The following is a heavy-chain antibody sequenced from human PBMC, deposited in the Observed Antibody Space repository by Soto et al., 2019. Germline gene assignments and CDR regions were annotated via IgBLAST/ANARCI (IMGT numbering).Heavy chain of an antibody. Sequence: QVQLVQSGAEVKKPGSSVKVSCKASGGTFSSYAVSWVRQAPGKGLEWMGGIIPIFGTANYAQKFQGRVTITADESTSTAYMELSSLRSEDTAVYYCATDRHIVVVTDSYYGMDVWGQGTTVTVSS. D-gene: IGHD2-21*02. CDR3: ATDRHIVVVTDSYYGMDV. CDR2: IIPIFGTA. J-gene: IGHJ6*02. CDR1: GGTFSSYA. V-gene: IGHV1-69*01.